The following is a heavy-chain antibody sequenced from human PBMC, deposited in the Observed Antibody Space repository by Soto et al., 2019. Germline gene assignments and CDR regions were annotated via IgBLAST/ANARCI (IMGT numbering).Heavy chain of an antibody. CDR3: ARDYSGGSCYSCWFDP. CDR2: ISAYNGNT. V-gene: IGHV1-18*01. Sequence: SMKISCTASGHTFTSYGISWVRQAPGQGLEWMGWISAYNGNTNYAQKLQGRVTMTTDTSTSTAYMELRSLRSDDTAVYYCARDYSGGSCYSCWFDPWG. CDR1: GHTFTSYG. J-gene: IGHJ5*02. D-gene: IGHD2-15*01.